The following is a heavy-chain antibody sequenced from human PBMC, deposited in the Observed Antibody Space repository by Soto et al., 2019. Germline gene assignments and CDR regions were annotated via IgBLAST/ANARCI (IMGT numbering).Heavy chain of an antibody. CDR1: GFTFSSYG. J-gene: IGHJ4*02. D-gene: IGHD3-22*01. CDR2: ISYDGSNK. CDR3: AKDSYYDSSGYYVPHLDY. V-gene: IGHV3-30*18. Sequence: GGSLRLSCAASGFTFSSYGMHWVRQAPGKGLEWVAVISYDGSNKYYADSVKGRFTISRDNSKNTLYLQMNSLRAEDTAVYYCAKDSYYDSSGYYVPHLDYWGQGTLVTVSS.